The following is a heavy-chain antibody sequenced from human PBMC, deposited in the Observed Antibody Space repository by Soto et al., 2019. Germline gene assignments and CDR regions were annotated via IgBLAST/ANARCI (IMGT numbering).Heavy chain of an antibody. J-gene: IGHJ4*02. Sequence: EVQLLESGGGLIQLGGSRRLSWAASGFPFTSYPLSWVRQAQGKGLDWAPAISGSGGSTYYANSVKGRFTTSRDNSKSTLYLQMNSLRAEDTAIYYCAKDRYGDYSWGQGTLVTVSS. D-gene: IGHD4-17*01. CDR2: ISGSGGST. CDR1: GFPFTSYP. CDR3: AKDRYGDYS. V-gene: IGHV3-23*01.